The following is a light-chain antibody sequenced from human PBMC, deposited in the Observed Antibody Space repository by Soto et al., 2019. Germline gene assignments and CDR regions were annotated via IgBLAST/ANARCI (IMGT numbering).Light chain of an antibody. Sequence: QSALTQPASVSGSPGQSITISCTGTSSDVGSYNLVSWYQQHPGKAPKLMIYEVSKRPSGVSNRFSGSKSGNTASLTISGLQAADEADYYCCSYAGSSPYVFGTGTKVTVL. CDR1: SSDVGSYNL. V-gene: IGLV2-23*02. J-gene: IGLJ1*01. CDR2: EVS. CDR3: CSYAGSSPYV.